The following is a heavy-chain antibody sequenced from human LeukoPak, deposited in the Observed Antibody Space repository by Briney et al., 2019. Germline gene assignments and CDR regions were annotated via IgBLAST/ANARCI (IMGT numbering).Heavy chain of an antibody. V-gene: IGHV4-38-2*01. J-gene: IGHJ4*02. Sequence: PSETLSLTCAVSGYSISSGYYWGWIRQPPGKGLEWIGSIYHSGSTYYNPSLKSRVTISVDTSKNQFSLKLSSVTAADTAVYYCARTRQWLEYYFDYWGQGTPVTVSS. CDR3: ARTRQWLEYYFDY. CDR1: GYSISSGYY. CDR2: IYHSGST. D-gene: IGHD6-19*01.